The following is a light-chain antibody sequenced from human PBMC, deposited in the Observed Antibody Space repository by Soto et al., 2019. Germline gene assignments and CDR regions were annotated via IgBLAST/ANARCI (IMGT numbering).Light chain of an antibody. CDR2: AAS. CDR3: QQSYSTRPEFT. V-gene: IGKV1-39*01. Sequence: DIQMTQSPSSLSASVGDRVTITCRASQSISSYLNWYQQKPGKAPKLLIYAASSLQSGVPSRFSGSGSGTDFTLTISSLQPADFATYYCQQSYSTRPEFTFGQGRRLEIK. CDR1: QSISSY. J-gene: IGKJ5*01.